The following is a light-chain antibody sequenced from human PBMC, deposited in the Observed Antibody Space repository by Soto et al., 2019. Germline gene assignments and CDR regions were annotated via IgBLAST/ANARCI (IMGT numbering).Light chain of an antibody. CDR1: SGSVSTANN. Sequence: VLTQESSFSVSPGGTVTLTCGLTSGSVSTANNPNWYQQTPGQAPRTLIYSTSTRSSGVPDRFSGSILGNKAALTITGAQADDESDYYCALFMGNGISVFGTGTKVTVL. V-gene: IGLV8-61*01. CDR3: ALFMGNGISV. CDR2: STS. J-gene: IGLJ1*01.